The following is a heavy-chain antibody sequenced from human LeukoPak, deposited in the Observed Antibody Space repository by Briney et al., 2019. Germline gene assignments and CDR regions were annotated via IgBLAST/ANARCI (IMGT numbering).Heavy chain of an antibody. D-gene: IGHD3-10*01. CDR1: GFTFSSYS. CDR3: AREAYGSGSYYNYALGD. Sequence: GGSLRLSCAASGFTFSSYSMNWVRQAPGKGLEWVSSISSSSSYIYYADSVKGRFTISRAKNSLYLQMNSLRAEDTAVYYCAREAYGSGSYYNYALGDWGQGTLVTVSS. CDR2: ISSSSSYI. V-gene: IGHV3-21*04. J-gene: IGHJ4*02.